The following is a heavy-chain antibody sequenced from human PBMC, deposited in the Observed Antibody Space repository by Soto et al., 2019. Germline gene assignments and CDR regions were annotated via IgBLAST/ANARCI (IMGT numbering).Heavy chain of an antibody. CDR2: IVVGSGNT. V-gene: IGHV1-58*01. Sequence: GASVKVSCKASGFTFTSSAVQWVRQARGQRLEWIGWIVVGSGNTNYAQKFQERVTITRDMSTSTAYMELSSLRSEDTAVYYCAADEGITMIVVAWGQGTLVTVSS. J-gene: IGHJ4*02. CDR1: GFTFTSSA. CDR3: AADEGITMIVVA. D-gene: IGHD3-22*01.